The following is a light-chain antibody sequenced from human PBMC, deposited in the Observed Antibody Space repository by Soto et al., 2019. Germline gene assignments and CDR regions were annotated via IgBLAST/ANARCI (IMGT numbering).Light chain of an antibody. V-gene: IGLV2-11*01. CDR2: AVN. Sequence: QSALTQPRSVSGSPGQSVTISCTGTSSDVGDYNYVSWYQQHPGKAPKLLIYAVNMRPSGVPDRFSGSKSGNTASLTISGLQAEDAADYSCCSYAGSYTWVFGGGPKLTVL. CDR1: SSDVGDYNY. CDR3: CSYAGSYTWV. J-gene: IGLJ3*02.